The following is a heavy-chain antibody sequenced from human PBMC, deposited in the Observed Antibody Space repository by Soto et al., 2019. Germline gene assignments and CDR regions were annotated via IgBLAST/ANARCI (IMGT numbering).Heavy chain of an antibody. CDR2: ISSGGAAI. J-gene: IGHJ4*02. CDR3: ARDKVSGTRPF. Sequence: EEQLVESGGGLVQPGGSLRLSCAVSGFTFRTCSMNWIRQAPGKGLEWVSQISSGGAAIYYADSVRGRFTVSSDNYKKLKNLRMDTMRAEYSARDGVARDKVSGTRPFRGQGTLVTVSS. V-gene: IGHV3-48*01. D-gene: IGHD3-10*01. CDR1: GFTFRTCS.